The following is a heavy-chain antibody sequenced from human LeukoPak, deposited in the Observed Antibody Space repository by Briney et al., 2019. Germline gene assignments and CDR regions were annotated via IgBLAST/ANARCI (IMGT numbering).Heavy chain of an antibody. V-gene: IGHV1-18*04. Sequence: ASVKVSCKASGYTFTGYYIHWVRQAPGQGLEWMGWISAYNGNTNYAQKLQGRVTMTTDTSTSTAYMELRSLRSDDTAVYYCARVDYGDYEVFYYYYMDVWGKGTTVTVSS. CDR2: ISAYNGNT. CDR1: GYTFTGYY. J-gene: IGHJ6*03. D-gene: IGHD4-17*01. CDR3: ARVDYGDYEVFYYYYMDV.